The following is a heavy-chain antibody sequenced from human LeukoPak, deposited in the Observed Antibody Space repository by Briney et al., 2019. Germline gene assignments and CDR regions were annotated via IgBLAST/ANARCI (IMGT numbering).Heavy chain of an antibody. Sequence: SETLSLTCTVPGGSISRYYWSWIRQPPGKGLEWIGYIYYSGSTNYNPSLKSRVTISVDTSKNQFSLKLSSVTAADTAVYYCARRDDSSGYPPDGAFDIWGQGTMVTVSS. CDR3: ARRDDSSGYPPDGAFDI. J-gene: IGHJ3*02. V-gene: IGHV4-59*08. CDR2: IYYSGST. D-gene: IGHD3-22*01. CDR1: GGSISRYY.